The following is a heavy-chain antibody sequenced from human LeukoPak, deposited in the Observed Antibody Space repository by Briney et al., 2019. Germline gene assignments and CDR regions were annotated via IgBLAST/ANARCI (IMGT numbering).Heavy chain of an antibody. V-gene: IGHV3-74*01. CDR3: LGHGDPHDAFDI. D-gene: IGHD4-17*01. CDR1: GFTFSSYW. J-gene: IGHJ3*02. Sequence: GGSLRLSCAASGFTFSSYWMHWVRQAPGKGLVWVSRINSDGSSTTYADSVKGRFTISRDNAENTLYLQMNSLRAEDTAVYYCLGHGDPHDAFDIWGQGTMVTVSS. CDR2: INSDGSST.